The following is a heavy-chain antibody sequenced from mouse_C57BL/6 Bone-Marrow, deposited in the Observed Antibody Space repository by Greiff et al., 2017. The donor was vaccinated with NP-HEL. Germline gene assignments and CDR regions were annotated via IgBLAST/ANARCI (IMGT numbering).Heavy chain of an antibody. Sequence: EVKVVESGGGLVQSGRSLRLSCATSGFTFSDFYMEWVRQAPGQGLEWIAASRNKANDYTTEYSASVKGRFIVSRDTSQSILYLQMNALRAEDTAIYYCARDSSGPFAYWGQGTLVTVSA. CDR2: SRNKANDYTT. CDR1: GFTFSDFY. CDR3: ARDSSGPFAY. V-gene: IGHV7-1*01. J-gene: IGHJ3*01.